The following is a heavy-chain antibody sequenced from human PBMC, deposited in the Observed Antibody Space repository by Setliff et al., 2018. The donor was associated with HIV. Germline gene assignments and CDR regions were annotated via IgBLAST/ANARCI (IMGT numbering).Heavy chain of an antibody. J-gene: IGHJ4*02. Sequence: SVKVSCKASGGSFRNNVINWVRQAPGQGLEWMGGIIPMFVGTANYAQKFQDRVTITADESTSTVYMELSSLRSEDTAIYYCARGVAVPHEIYFDYWGQGTLVTVSS. CDR3: ARGVAVPHEIYFDY. CDR2: IIPMFVGTA. CDR1: GGSFRNNV. V-gene: IGHV1-69*13. D-gene: IGHD1-1*01.